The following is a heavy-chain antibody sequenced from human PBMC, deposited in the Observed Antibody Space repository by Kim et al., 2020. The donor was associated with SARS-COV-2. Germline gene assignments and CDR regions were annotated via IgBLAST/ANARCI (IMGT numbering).Heavy chain of an antibody. V-gene: IGHV3-21*01. CDR2: ISSSSSYI. CDR1: GFTFSSYS. CDR3: ARGLVATISKDYYYYYGMDV. D-gene: IGHD5-12*01. Sequence: GGSLRLSCAASGFTFSSYSMNWVRQAPGKGLEWVSSISSSSSYIYYADSVKGRFTISRDNAKNSLYLQMNSLRAEDTAVYYCARGLVATISKDYYYYYGMDVWGQGTTVTVSS. J-gene: IGHJ6*02.